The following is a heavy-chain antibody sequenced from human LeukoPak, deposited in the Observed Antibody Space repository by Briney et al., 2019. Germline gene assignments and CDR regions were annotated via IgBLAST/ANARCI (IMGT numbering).Heavy chain of an antibody. CDR3: ARAACSSTSCYRGMDV. CDR2: TYYRSKWYN. V-gene: IGHV6-1*01. J-gene: IGHJ6*02. CDR1: GDSVSSNSAA. Sequence: SQTLSLTCAISGDSVSSNSAAWNWIRQSPSRGLEWLGRTYYRSKWYNEYTVSAKSRITINPDTSKNQFSLQLNSVTPEDTAVYYCARAACSSTSCYRGMDVWGQGTTVTVSS. D-gene: IGHD2-2*01.